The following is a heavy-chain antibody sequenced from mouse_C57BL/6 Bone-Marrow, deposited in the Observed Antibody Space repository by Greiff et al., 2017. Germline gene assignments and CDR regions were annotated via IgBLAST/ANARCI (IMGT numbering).Heavy chain of an antibody. D-gene: IGHD2-2*01. V-gene: IGHV5-6*01. CDR1: GFTFSSYG. CDR3: AGHRGLREYYYAVDY. Sequence: EVKVVQSGGDLVKPGGSLKLSCAASGFTFSSYGMSWVRQTPDQRLEWVATISSGGSYTDYPDNVKGRFTISRDNAKNTPYLQMSSLKSEDTAMYYCAGHRGLREYYYAVDYWGRGTWVTVSS. CDR2: ISSGGSYT. J-gene: IGHJ4*01.